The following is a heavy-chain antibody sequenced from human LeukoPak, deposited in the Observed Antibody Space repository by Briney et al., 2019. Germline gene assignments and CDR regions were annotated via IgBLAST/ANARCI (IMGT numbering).Heavy chain of an antibody. CDR3: AKGSGINHYHWIDP. J-gene: IGHJ5*02. CDR1: GFTFSNYG. D-gene: IGHD1-14*01. CDR2: IWYDGINK. V-gene: IGHV3-33*06. Sequence: PGRSLRLSCAASGFTFSNYGIHWVRQAPGKGLEWVAVIWYDGINKYYADSVKGRFTISRDNSKNTVYLQMNSLRAEETALYYCAKGSGINHYHWIDPWGQGTLVTVSS.